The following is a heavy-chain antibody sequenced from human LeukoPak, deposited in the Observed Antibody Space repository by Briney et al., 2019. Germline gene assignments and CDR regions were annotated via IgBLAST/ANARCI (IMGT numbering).Heavy chain of an antibody. CDR3: ATNRSWSGYSS. Sequence: SEALSLTCAVYGGSFSDYYWGWIRQSPLKGLEWIGEINHSGNTNYNPSLKSRVTISVDTSKNQFALKLSSVTAADTAVYYCATNRSWSGYSSWGQGTLVTVSS. J-gene: IGHJ4*02. V-gene: IGHV4-34*01. D-gene: IGHD3-3*01. CDR2: INHSGNT. CDR1: GGSFSDYY.